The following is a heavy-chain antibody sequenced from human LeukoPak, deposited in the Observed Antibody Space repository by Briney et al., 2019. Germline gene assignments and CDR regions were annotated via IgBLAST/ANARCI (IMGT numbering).Heavy chain of an antibody. D-gene: IGHD3-22*01. V-gene: IGHV1-8*01. CDR2: MNPNSGNT. J-gene: IGHJ4*02. CDR1: GYTFTSYD. CDR3: ARGPVSYYDSSGPDY. Sequence: ASVKVSCKSSGYTFTSYDINWVRQATGQGLEWMGWMNPNSGNTVYAQKFQGRVTMTRNTSISTAYMELSSLRSEDTAVYYCARGPVSYYDSSGPDYWGQGTLVTVSS.